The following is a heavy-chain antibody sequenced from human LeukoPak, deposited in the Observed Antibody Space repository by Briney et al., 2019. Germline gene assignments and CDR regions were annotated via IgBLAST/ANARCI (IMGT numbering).Heavy chain of an antibody. CDR3: ASGLLFEYDFDY. CDR1: GYTFTSYG. D-gene: IGHD2-21*02. J-gene: IGHJ4*02. V-gene: IGHV1-18*01. Sequence: ASVKVSCKASGYTFTSYGISWVRQAPGQGLEWMGWISGYNGNTNYAQKFQGRLTMTTDTSTSTAYMELRSLRSDDTAVYYCASGLLFEYDFDYWGQGTLVTVSS. CDR2: ISGYNGNT.